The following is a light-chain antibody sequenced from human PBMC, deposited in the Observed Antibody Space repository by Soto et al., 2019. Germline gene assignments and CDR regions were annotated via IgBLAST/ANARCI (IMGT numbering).Light chain of an antibody. J-gene: IGKJ1*01. CDR1: QNVSSN. CDR2: GAS. Sequence: EIVMPQSPATLSVSPEERATLSCRASQNVSSNLAWYQQKPGQAPRLLIYGASTRATGIPARFSGSGSGTEFTLTISSLQSEDFAVYYCQEYNNWPGTFGQGTKV. V-gene: IGKV3-15*01. CDR3: QEYNNWPGT.